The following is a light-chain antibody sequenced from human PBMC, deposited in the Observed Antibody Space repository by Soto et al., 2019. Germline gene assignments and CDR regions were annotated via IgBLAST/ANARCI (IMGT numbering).Light chain of an antibody. CDR3: QQYNNWPPTWT. J-gene: IGKJ1*01. Sequence: ELVMTQSPATLSVSPGERATLSCRASQSVSSNLAWYQQKPGQAPRLLIYGASTRATGIPARFSGSGSGTGFTLTISSLQSEDFAVYYCQQYNNWPPTWTFGQGTKV. CDR1: QSVSSN. V-gene: IGKV3-15*01. CDR2: GAS.